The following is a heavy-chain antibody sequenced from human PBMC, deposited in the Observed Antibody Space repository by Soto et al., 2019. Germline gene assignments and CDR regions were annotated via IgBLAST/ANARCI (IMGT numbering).Heavy chain of an antibody. D-gene: IGHD1-7*01. V-gene: IGHV3-23*01. J-gene: IGHJ5*02. Sequence: EVQLLESGGGLVQPGGSLRLSCAASGFTFSSYAMSWVRQAPGKGLEWVSAISGSGGSTYYADSVKGRFTISRDNSKKPLDLQKKRLRAGDQAVYYWAKSGGGGQELELRFDPWGQGTLVTVSS. CDR2: ISGSGGST. CDR1: GFTFSSYA. CDR3: AKSGGGGQELELRFDP.